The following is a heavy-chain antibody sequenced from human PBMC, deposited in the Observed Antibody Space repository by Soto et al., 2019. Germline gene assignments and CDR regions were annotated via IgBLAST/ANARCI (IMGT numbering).Heavy chain of an antibody. J-gene: IGHJ3*02. Sequence: SETLSLTCAVYGGSLSGYDWSWNRPPPGKGLDWIGEINHSGSTIYNPALKSRVTMSLDTSKNQLSMELSSVTAADTAMYYCARGRLRVLEWLSGGAFDIWGQGTMVTVSS. D-gene: IGHD3-3*01. V-gene: IGHV4-34*01. CDR2: INHSGST. CDR3: ARGRLRVLEWLSGGAFDI. CDR1: GGSLSGYD.